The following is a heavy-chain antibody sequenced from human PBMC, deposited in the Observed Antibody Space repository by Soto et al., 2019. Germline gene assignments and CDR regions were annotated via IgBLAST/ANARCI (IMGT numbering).Heavy chain of an antibody. CDR3: ARGLRVRSTYYYDSSGYYSHFDY. CDR1: GGSISSGGYY. Sequence: QVQLQESGPGLVKPSQTLSLTCTVSGGSISSGGYYWSWIRQHPGKVLEWIGYIYYSGSTYYNPSLKSRVTISVDTSKNQFSLKLSSVTAADTAVYYCARGLRVRSTYYYDSSGYYSHFDYWGQGTLVTVSS. J-gene: IGHJ4*02. V-gene: IGHV4-31*03. D-gene: IGHD3-22*01. CDR2: IYYSGST.